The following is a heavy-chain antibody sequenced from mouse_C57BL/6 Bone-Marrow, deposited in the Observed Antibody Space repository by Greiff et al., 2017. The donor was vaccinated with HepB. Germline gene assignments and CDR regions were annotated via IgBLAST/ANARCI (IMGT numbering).Heavy chain of an antibody. J-gene: IGHJ1*03. CDR2: INPGSGGT. Sequence: QLKESGAELVRPGTSVKVSCKASGYAFTNYLIEWVKQRPGQGLEWIGVINPGSGGTNYHEQFRGKATLTADKSSSTAYMQLSSLTSEDSAVYFCARFGGNYYWHFDVWGTGTTVTVSS. CDR3: ARFGGNYYWHFDV. CDR1: GYAFTNYL. V-gene: IGHV1-54*01. D-gene: IGHD2-1*01.